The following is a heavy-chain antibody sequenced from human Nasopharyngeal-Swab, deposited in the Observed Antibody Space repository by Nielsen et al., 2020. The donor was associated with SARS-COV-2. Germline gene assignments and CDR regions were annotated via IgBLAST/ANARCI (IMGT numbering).Heavy chain of an antibody. V-gene: IGHV3-21*01. CDR3: ARDGRSASYYGMDV. Sequence: GASLKISCAASGFTLSDYSMNWVRQAPGKGLEWVSSISSSAAFINYADSVQGRLTISRDNAKNSLYLQMNSLRAEDTAVYYCARDGRSASYYGMDVWGQGTTVTVSS. J-gene: IGHJ6*02. CDR2: ISSSAAFI. CDR1: GFTLSDYS.